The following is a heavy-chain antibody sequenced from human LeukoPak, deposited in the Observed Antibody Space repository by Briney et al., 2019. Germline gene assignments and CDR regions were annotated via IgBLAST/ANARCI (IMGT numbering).Heavy chain of an antibody. CDR2: INHSGRT. CDR3: AGDVVVVPAAIHYGMDV. V-gene: IGHV4-34*01. D-gene: IGHD2-2*01. J-gene: IGHJ6*02. CDR1: GGYFSDYF. Sequence: SETLSLTCAVYGGYFSDYFWVWIRQPPGKGLEWIGEINHSGRTYYNPSLKSRVTISVDTSKNQFSLNLSSVTAADTAVYYCAGDVVVVPAAIHYGMDVWGQGTTVTVSS.